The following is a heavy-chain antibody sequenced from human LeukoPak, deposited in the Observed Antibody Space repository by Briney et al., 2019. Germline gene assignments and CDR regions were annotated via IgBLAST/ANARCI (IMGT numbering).Heavy chain of an antibody. CDR1: GFTFSSNE. Sequence: PGGSLRLSCAASGFTFSSNEMNWVRQAPGKGLEWVSYISSSGSTIYYADSVKGRFTISRDNAKNSLYLQMNSLRAEDTAVYYCAREGPVGFDPWGQGTLVTVSS. CDR2: ISSSGSTI. V-gene: IGHV3-48*03. J-gene: IGHJ5*02. D-gene: IGHD4-23*01. CDR3: AREGPVGFDP.